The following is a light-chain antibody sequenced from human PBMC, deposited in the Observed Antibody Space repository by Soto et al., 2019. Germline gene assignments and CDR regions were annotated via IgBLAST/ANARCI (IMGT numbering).Light chain of an antibody. J-gene: IGKJ1*01. Sequence: DIQMTQSPSTLAASVGDRVTITCRASQSIRTWLAWYQQKPGKVPKVLIYKASSLESGVPSRFSGSGSGTEFTLTISSLQPDVFATYYCQQYDSYSWTFGQGTKVEIK. CDR3: QQYDSYSWT. CDR1: QSIRTW. V-gene: IGKV1-5*03. CDR2: KAS.